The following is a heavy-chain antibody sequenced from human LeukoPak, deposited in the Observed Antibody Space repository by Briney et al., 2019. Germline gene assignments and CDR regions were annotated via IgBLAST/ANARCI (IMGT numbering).Heavy chain of an antibody. J-gene: IGHJ5*02. D-gene: IGHD2-2*01. V-gene: IGHV4-39*01. CDR2: IYYSGST. CDR3: ARQYYCTSTSCPGNWFDP. Sequence: PSETLSLTCTVSGGSISSSSYYWGWIRQPPGKGLEWIGSIYYSGSTYYNPSLKSRVTISVDTSKNQFSLKLSSVTAADTAVYYCARQYYCTSTSCPGNWFDPWGQGTLVTVSS. CDR1: GGSISSSSYY.